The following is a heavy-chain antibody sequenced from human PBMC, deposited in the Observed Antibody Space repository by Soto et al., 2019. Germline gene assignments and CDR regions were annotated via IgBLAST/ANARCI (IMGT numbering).Heavy chain of an antibody. D-gene: IGHD2-8*02. CDR3: ARDKITGLFDY. CDR1: GGSISSSSYY. J-gene: IGHJ4*02. CDR2: INHSGST. Sequence: PSETLSLTCTVSGGSISSSSYYWGWIRQPPGTGLEWIGEINHSGSTNYNPSLKSRVTISVDTSKDQFSLKLTSVTAADTAVYNCARDKITGLFDYWGQGTLVTVSS. V-gene: IGHV4-39*07.